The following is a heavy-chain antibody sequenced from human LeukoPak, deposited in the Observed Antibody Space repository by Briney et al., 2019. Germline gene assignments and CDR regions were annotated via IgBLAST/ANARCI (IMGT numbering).Heavy chain of an antibody. J-gene: IGHJ3*02. Sequence: SGGFLRLSCAASGFTFSSYAMSWVRQAPGKGLEWVSAISGSGGSTYYADSVKGRFTISRDNSKNTLYLQMNSLRAEDTAVYYCARDSSSAGGDAFDIWGQGTMVTVSS. V-gene: IGHV3-23*01. CDR2: ISGSGGST. D-gene: IGHD6-6*01. CDR3: ARDSSSAGGDAFDI. CDR1: GFTFSSYA.